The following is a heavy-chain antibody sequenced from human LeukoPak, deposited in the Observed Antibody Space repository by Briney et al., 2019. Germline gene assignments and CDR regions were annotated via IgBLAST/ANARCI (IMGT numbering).Heavy chain of an antibody. CDR2: LRYDGSNK. V-gene: IGHV3-30*02. D-gene: IGHD5-12*01. Sequence: GGALRLSCAASGFTFSSYGMHWVRQAPGKGLEWVAFLRYDGSNKYYADSVKGRFTISRDNSKNTLYLQMNSLRAEDTAVYYCAKGGGYEAQYYYYYLDVWGKGTTVTISS. J-gene: IGHJ6*03. CDR3: AKGGGYEAQYYYYYLDV. CDR1: GFTFSSYG.